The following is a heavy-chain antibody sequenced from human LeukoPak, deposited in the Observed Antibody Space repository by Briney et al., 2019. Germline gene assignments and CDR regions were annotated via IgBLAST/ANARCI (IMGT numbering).Heavy chain of an antibody. Sequence: ASVKVSCKVSGYTLTELSIHWVRQAPGKGLEWMGGFDPEDGETIYAQKFQGRVTITADESTSTAYMELSNLTFEDTAVYYCARESPGRWFGDLLTPGYYYMDVWGKGTTVTVSS. V-gene: IGHV1-24*01. D-gene: IGHD3-10*01. J-gene: IGHJ6*03. CDR1: GYTLTELS. CDR2: FDPEDGET. CDR3: ARESPGRWFGDLLTPGYYYMDV.